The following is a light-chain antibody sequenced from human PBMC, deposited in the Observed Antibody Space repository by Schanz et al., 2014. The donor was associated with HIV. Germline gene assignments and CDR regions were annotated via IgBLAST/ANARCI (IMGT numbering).Light chain of an antibody. CDR3: HHYGGS. CDR1: QSISSSL. CDR2: AAS. Sequence: ELVMTQSPATLSVSPGERVTLSCRASQSISSSLLAWYQKKPGQTPTLLIYAASSRASGVPDRFSGSGSGADFTLTISGLEPEDFAVYYCHHYGGSFGPGTTVDYK. V-gene: IGKV3-20*01. J-gene: IGKJ3*01.